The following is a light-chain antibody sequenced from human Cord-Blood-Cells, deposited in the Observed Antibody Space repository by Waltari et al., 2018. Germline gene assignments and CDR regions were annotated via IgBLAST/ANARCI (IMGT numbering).Light chain of an antibody. Sequence: QSALTQPPSASGSPGPSVPISCTGTSSDVGGYNYVSWYQKHPGKAPKLMIYEVSKRPSGVPDRFSGSKSGNTASLTVSGLQAEDEADYYCSSYAGSNNYVFGTGTKVTVL. CDR2: EVS. V-gene: IGLV2-8*01. CDR1: SSDVGGYNY. CDR3: SSYAGSNNYV. J-gene: IGLJ1*01.